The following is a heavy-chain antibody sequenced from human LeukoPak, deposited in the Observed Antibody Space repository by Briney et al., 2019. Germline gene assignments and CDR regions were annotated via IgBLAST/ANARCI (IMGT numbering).Heavy chain of an antibody. V-gene: IGHV3-7*03. CDR1: GFTFSNYW. D-gene: IGHD3-10*01. CDR3: ARDKSAGADTGSSFYY. J-gene: IGHJ4*02. Sequence: PGGSLRLSCAASGFTFSNYWMTWLRQAPGKGLEWVATIKQDGSEKYYVDSVKGRFTFSRDNAKNSVYLQMNSLRAEDTAVYYCARDKSAGADTGSSFYYWGQGALVTVSS. CDR2: IKQDGSEK.